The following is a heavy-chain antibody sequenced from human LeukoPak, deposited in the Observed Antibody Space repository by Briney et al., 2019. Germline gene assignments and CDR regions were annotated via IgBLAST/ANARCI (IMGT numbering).Heavy chain of an antibody. V-gene: IGHV1-2*02. Sequence: GASVKVSCKASGYTFTGYYRHWVRQAPGQGLEWMGCVNPNSGDTNCAQKFQGSVTMTRDTSISTVYMELSRLRSDDTAVYYCAGAWGRLELDYWGQGTLVTVSS. CDR1: GYTFTGYY. CDR2: VNPNSGDT. J-gene: IGHJ4*02. D-gene: IGHD1-1*01. CDR3: AGAWGRLELDY.